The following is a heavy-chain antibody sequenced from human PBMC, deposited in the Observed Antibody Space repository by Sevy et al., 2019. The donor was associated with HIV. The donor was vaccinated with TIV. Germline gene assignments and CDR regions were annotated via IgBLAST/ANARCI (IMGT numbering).Heavy chain of an antibody. CDR3: ATHGGYRYSSLLDY. J-gene: IGHJ4*02. D-gene: IGHD5-18*01. CDR2: INPNSSDT. CDR1: GYTFSDHF. Sequence: ASVKVSCKASGYTFSDHFIHWVRQAPGQGLEWMGWINPNSSDTKYAQNFHGRVTLTRDTSIGSGYMELTSLRSDDTAVYYCATHGGYRYSSLLDYWDQGTLVTVSS. V-gene: IGHV1-2*02.